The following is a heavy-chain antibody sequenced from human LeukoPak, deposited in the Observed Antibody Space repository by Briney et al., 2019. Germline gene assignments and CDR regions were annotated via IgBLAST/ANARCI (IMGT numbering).Heavy chain of an antibody. Sequence: GGSLRLSCAASGFTFSSYAMSWVRQAPGKGLEWVSGISRRGGTTYYADSVKGRFTISRDNSKNTLYLQMNSLRAEDTAVYYCAKDGSLIEPETMDYWGQGTLVTVSS. CDR3: AKDGSLIEPETMDY. J-gene: IGHJ4*02. V-gene: IGHV3-23*01. CDR1: GFTFSSYA. CDR2: ISRRGGTT. D-gene: IGHD4/OR15-4a*01.